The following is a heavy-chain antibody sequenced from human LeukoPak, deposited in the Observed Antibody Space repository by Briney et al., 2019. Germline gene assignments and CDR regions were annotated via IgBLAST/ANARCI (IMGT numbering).Heavy chain of an antibody. Sequence: PSETPSLTCTVSGGSISSSNYYWGWIRQPPGKGLEWIGYIFNSESTYYNPSLKSRVTILVDTSKNQFSLKLSSVTAADTAVYYCARDRHKLVDIVAGILDYWGQGTLVTVSS. J-gene: IGHJ4*02. CDR2: IFNSEST. CDR1: GGSISSSNYY. CDR3: ARDRHKLVDIVAGILDY. D-gene: IGHD5-12*01. V-gene: IGHV4-39*07.